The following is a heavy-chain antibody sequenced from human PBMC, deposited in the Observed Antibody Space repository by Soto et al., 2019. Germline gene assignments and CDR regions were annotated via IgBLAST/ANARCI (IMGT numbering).Heavy chain of an antibody. V-gene: IGHV4-59*01. Sequence: SETLSLTYTVACGSISSYYWSWIRQPPGKGLEWSGYIYYSGSTNYNPSLKSRVTISVDTSKNQFSLKLSSVTAADTALYYCAKGRSYYYYYVVDVWGQGTTVTVS. J-gene: IGHJ6*02. CDR2: IYYSGST. CDR3: AKGRSYYYYYVVDV. CDR1: CGSISSYY.